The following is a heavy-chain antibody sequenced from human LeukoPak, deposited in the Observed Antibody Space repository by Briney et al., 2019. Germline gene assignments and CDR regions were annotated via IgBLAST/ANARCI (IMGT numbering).Heavy chain of an antibody. CDR3: VRGTSYWYGVDY. CDR2: MNGDGSTI. J-gene: IGHJ4*02. CDR1: GFTFSDSW. V-gene: IGHV3-74*01. D-gene: IGHD2-2*01. Sequence: PGGSLRLSCGASGFTFSDSWMHWVRQAPGKGLVWVSYMNGDGSTISHADSVKGRFTMSRDNAKNTLHLQMNSLRDDDTAVYSCVRGTSYWYGVDYWGRGTLVTVSS.